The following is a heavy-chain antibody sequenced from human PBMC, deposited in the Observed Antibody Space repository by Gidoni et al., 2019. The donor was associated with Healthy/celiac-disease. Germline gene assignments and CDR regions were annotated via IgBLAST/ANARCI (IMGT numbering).Heavy chain of an antibody. CDR1: GFTFSSYA. V-gene: IGHV3-23*01. CDR3: AKDWGYCSSTSCYGPLDY. CDR2: ISGSGGST. J-gene: IGHJ4*02. Sequence: VQLLESGGGVVQPGGSLRLSCAASGFTFSSYARRWVRQAPGKGLEWVSAISGSGGSTYYADSVKGRFTISRDNSKNTLYLQMNSLRAEDTAVYYCAKDWGYCSSTSCYGPLDYWGQGTLVTVSS. D-gene: IGHD2-2*01.